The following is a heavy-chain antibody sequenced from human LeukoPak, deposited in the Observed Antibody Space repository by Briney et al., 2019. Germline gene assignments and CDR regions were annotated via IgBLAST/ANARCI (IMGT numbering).Heavy chain of an antibody. J-gene: IGHJ4*02. CDR2: ISAFTGNT. CDR3: ARRSYDGEGY. D-gene: IGHD3-10*01. V-gene: IGHV1-18*01. CDR1: GYTFTTYG. Sequence: ASVKVSCKTSGYTFTTYGISWVRQAPRQGLEYMGWISAFTGNTNYAQKFQGRVAMTMDTTTSTVEMELRSLKYDDTAVYFCARRSYDGEGYCGQGNLAIVS.